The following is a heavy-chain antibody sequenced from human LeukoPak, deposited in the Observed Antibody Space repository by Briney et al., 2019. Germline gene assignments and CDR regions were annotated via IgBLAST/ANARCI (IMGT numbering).Heavy chain of an antibody. V-gene: IGHV4-59*08. D-gene: IGHD1-14*01. CDR2: IHYSGST. CDR1: GGSISHHY. J-gene: IGHJ2*01. Sequence: PSETLSLTCTVSGGSISHHYWSWIRQPPGKGLEWIGYIHYSGSTNYNPSIKSRVTISVDTSKNQFSLKLSSVTAADTAVYYCARRGNWYFDLWGRGTLVTVSS. CDR3: ARRGNWYFDL.